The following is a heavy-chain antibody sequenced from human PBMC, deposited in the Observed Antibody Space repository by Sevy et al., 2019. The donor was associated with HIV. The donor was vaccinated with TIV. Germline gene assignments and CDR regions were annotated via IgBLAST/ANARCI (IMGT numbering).Heavy chain of an antibody. J-gene: IGHJ3*02. Sequence: APVKVSCKASGYTFTSRDINWVRQATGQGLEWMGWMNPNSGNTGYAQKFQNRVTITRNTSIRTAYMELSSLRPEDTAVYYCARDSDYGGNGAYDIWGQGTMVTVSS. D-gene: IGHD4-17*01. CDR3: ARDSDYGGNGAYDI. CDR2: MNPNSGNT. CDR1: GYTFTSRD. V-gene: IGHV1-8*03.